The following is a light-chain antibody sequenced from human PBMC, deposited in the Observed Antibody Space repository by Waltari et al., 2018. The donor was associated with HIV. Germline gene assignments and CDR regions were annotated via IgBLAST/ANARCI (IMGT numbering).Light chain of an antibody. J-gene: IGLJ1*01. CDR1: SSDVGGYNY. V-gene: IGLV2-11*01. Sequence: QSALTQPRSVSGSPGQSVTISCTGTSSDVGGYNYVSWYQQHPGKAPRLMIYDVNRRRAGVPGRFSGSKSGDTASLTISGLQAEDEADYYCCSYAGSYTYVFGTGTEVTVL. CDR2: DVN. CDR3: CSYAGSYTYV.